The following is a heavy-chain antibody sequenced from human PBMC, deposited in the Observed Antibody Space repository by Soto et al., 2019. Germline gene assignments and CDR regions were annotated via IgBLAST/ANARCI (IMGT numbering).Heavy chain of an antibody. Sequence: PGGSLRLSCSASGFTFSSYAMSWVRQAPGKGLEWVSAISGSGGSTYYADSVKGRFTISRDNSKNTLYLQMNSLRAEDTAVYYCAKLPLRYFDWLSDYWGQGTLVTVSS. CDR3: AKLPLRYFDWLSDY. CDR1: GFTFSSYA. V-gene: IGHV3-23*01. J-gene: IGHJ4*02. CDR2: ISGSGGST. D-gene: IGHD3-9*01.